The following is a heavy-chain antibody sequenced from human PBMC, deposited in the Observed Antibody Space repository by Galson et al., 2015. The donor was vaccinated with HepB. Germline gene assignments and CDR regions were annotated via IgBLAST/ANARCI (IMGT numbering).Heavy chain of an antibody. CDR3: TTDGNKGDYYLDY. Sequence: SLRLSCAASGFTFNKDWMNWVRQAPGKGLEWVGRIKSETETMDYAAPIKRRFSIWRDDSRSTIYLQVNSLRIDDTAVYYCTTDGNKGDYYLDYWGRGTLVSGAS. V-gene: IGHV3-15*07. CDR1: GFTFNKDW. J-gene: IGHJ4*01. CDR2: IKSETETM. D-gene: IGHD3-10*01.